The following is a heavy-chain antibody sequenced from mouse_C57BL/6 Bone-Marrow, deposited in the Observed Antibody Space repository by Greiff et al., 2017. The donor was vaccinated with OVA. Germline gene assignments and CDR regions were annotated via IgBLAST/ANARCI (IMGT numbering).Heavy chain of an antibody. Sequence: EVKLVESGGGLVQSGRSLRLSCATSGFTFSDFYMEWVRQAPGKGLEWIAASRNKANDYTTEYSASVKGWFIVSRDTSQSILYLQMNALRAEDTAIYYCARDATTVVARYFDVWGTGTTVTVSS. CDR1: GFTFSDFY. D-gene: IGHD1-1*01. CDR2: SRNKANDYTT. V-gene: IGHV7-1*01. J-gene: IGHJ1*03. CDR3: ARDATTVVARYFDV.